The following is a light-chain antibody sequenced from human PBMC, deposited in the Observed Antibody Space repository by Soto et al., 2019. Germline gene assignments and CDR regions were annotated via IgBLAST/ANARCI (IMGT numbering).Light chain of an antibody. CDR2: GAS. Sequence: DIQMTQSPSSLFASVGDRVTITCRASQGISTFLHWYQQRPGKAPSIIIYGASNLQSGVPSRFSGRGSGTEVSLTISTLQPEDVATYGCQHTRTTPRTFGQGTKVEIK. CDR3: QHTRTTPRT. V-gene: IGKV1-39*01. CDR1: QGISTF. J-gene: IGKJ1*01.